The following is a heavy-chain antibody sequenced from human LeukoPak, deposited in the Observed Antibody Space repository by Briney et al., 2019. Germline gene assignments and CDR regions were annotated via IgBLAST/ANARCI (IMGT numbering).Heavy chain of an antibody. D-gene: IGHD3-10*01. CDR3: ASLRTYYYGSGSYYTWFDP. CDR1: GYTFTGYY. CDR2: INPNSGGT. J-gene: IGHJ5*02. Sequence: ASVKVSYKASGYTFTGYYMHWVRQAPGQGLEWMGWINPNSGGTNYAQKFQGRVTMTRDTSISTAYMELSRLRSDDTAVYYCASLRTYYYGSGSYYTWFDPWGQGILVTVSS. V-gene: IGHV1-2*02.